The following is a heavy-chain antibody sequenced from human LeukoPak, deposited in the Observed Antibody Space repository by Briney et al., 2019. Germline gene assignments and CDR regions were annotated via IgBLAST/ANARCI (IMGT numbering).Heavy chain of an antibody. CDR3: ARDGGSGLL. CDR2: ISGSGGST. D-gene: IGHD6-19*01. V-gene: IGHV3-23*01. CDR1: GFTFSSYA. Sequence: GGSLRLSCAASGFTFSSYAMSWVRQAPGKGLEWVSAISGSGGSTYYADSVKGRFTISRGNAKNSLYLQMNSLRVEDTAVYYCARDGGSGLLWGQGTLVTVSS. J-gene: IGHJ4*02.